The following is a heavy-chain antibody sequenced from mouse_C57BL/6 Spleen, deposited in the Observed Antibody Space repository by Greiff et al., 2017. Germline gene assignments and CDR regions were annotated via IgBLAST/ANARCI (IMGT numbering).Heavy chain of an antibody. V-gene: IGHV1-61*01. CDR3: ARGSSSYYFGY. CDR2: IYPSDSET. J-gene: IGHJ2*01. Sequence: QVQLQQPGAELVRPGSSVKLSCKASGYTFTSYWMDWVKQRPGQGLEWIGNIYPSDSETHYNQKFKDKATLTVDKSSSTAYMQLSSLTSEDSAVYYCARGSSSYYFGYWGQGTTLTVSS. CDR1: GYTFTSYW. D-gene: IGHD1-1*01.